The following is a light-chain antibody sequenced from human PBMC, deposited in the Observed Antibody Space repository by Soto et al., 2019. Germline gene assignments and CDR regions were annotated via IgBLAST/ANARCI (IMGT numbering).Light chain of an antibody. V-gene: IGKV3-11*01. Sequence: EIVLTQSPATLSLSPGEGATLSCRASQSVSNFLLWFQQKPGQAPRLFIYDASNRATGIPARFSGSGSGTDFTLTISSLEPEDFAVYYCHQRHSWPITFGQGTRLEIK. J-gene: IGKJ5*01. CDR1: QSVSNF. CDR2: DAS. CDR3: HQRHSWPIT.